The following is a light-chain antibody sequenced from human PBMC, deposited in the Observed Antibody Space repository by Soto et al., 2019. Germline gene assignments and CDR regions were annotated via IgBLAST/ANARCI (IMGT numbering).Light chain of an antibody. Sequence: DIVLTQSPATLSSFPGDRVTLSCRASQILSSNLAWYQQKPGQAPRLLIYGASTRATGIPARFSGSGSGTEFTLTISSLQSEDFAVYYCQQYNNWPITFGQGTRLEIK. CDR3: QQYNNWPIT. J-gene: IGKJ5*01. V-gene: IGKV3-15*01. CDR2: GAS. CDR1: QILSSN.